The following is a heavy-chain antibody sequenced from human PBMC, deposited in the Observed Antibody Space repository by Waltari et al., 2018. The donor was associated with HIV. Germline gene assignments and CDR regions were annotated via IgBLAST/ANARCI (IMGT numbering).Heavy chain of an antibody. CDR2: INAGNGNT. CDR1: GYTFTSYA. Sequence: QVQLVQYGAEVKKPGASVKVSCKASGYTFTSYAMHWVRQAPGHRLEWMGWINAGNGNTKYSQKFQGRVTIPRDTSASTAYMELSSLRSEDTAVYYCARDYLPHTVPVRWYNWFDPWGQGTLVTVSS. V-gene: IGHV1-3*01. D-gene: IGHD3-10*01. CDR3: ARDYLPHTVPVRWYNWFDP. J-gene: IGHJ5*02.